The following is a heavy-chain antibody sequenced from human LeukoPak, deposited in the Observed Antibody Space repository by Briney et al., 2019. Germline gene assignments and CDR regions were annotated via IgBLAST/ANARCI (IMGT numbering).Heavy chain of an antibody. CDR3: AKLRTSGWYGSFDY. Sequence: GGSLRLSCAASGFTFTTYAMNWVRQAPGKGLEWVATVSGSGGSTYYADSVKGRFTISRDNTHNTLNLQMNSLRAADTAVYYCAKLRTSGWYGSFDYWGQGTLVTVSS. D-gene: IGHD6-19*01. J-gene: IGHJ4*02. CDR1: GFTFTTYA. CDR2: VSGSGGST. V-gene: IGHV3-23*01.